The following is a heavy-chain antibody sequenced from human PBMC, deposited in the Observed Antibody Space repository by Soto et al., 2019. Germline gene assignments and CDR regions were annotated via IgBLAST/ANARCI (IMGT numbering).Heavy chain of an antibody. J-gene: IGHJ6*02. D-gene: IGHD5-18*01. CDR1: GFTFSSYG. CDR2: IWYDGSNK. V-gene: IGHV3-33*01. CDR3: ARDRVQLLFPGMDV. Sequence: QVQLVESGGGVVQPGRSLRLSCAASGFTFSSYGMHWVRQAPGKGLEWVAVIWYDGSNKYYADSVKGRFTISRDNSKNTLYLQMNSLRAEDTAVYYCARDRVQLLFPGMDVWGQGTTVTVSS.